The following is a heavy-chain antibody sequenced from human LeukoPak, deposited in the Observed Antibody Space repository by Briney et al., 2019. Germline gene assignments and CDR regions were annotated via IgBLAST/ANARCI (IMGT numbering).Heavy chain of an antibody. J-gene: IGHJ4*02. CDR2: ISYDGSNK. V-gene: IGHV3-30*04. CDR1: GLTFSSYA. CDR3: ARDPTRGYSYGSH. D-gene: IGHD5-18*01. Sequence: GGSLRLSCAASGLTFSSYAMHWVRKAPGKGLEWVAVISYDGSNKYYADSVKGRFTISRDNSENTLYLQMNSLRAEDTAVYCCARDPTRGYSYGSHWGQGTLVTVSS.